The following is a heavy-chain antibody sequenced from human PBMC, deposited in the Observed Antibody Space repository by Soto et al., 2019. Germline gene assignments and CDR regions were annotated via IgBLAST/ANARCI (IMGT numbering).Heavy chain of an antibody. D-gene: IGHD1-1*01. CDR1: GGSVTSDEDY. CDR3: ARLRVGATGRTDSDY. J-gene: IGHJ4*02. V-gene: IGHV4-30-4*01. CDR2: ISNSGST. Sequence: PSETLSLTCTVSGGSVTSDEDYWTWIRQSPGKGLEWIGYISNSGSTGYNPSLKTRLSMSVDRSKNQFTLRLASVTAADTASYHCARLRVGATGRTDSDYWGPGTLVTVSS.